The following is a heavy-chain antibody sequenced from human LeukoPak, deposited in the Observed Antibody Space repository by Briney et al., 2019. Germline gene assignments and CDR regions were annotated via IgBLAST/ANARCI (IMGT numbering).Heavy chain of an antibody. J-gene: IGHJ4*02. CDR2: IHYSGST. CDR3: ARRGGGITYFDY. D-gene: IGHD3-16*01. V-gene: IGHV4-59*01. CDR1: GGSISSYY. Sequence: SETLSLTCTVSGGSISSYYWSWIRQPPGKGLEWIGYIHYSGSTNYNPSLKSRVTISVDTSKNQFSLKLSSVTAADTAVYYCARRGGGITYFDYWGQGTLVTVSS.